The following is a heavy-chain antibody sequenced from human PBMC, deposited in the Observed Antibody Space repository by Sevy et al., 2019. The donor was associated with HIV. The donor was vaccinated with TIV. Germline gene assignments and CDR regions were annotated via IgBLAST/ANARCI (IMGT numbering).Heavy chain of an antibody. J-gene: IGHJ3*02. D-gene: IGHD3-10*01. CDR2: LYYSGST. V-gene: IGHV4-30-4*01. Sequence: SETLSLTCTISGDSITTNDYFWTWIRQSPGKGLEWIGYLYYSGSTAYNPSLKSRVSISTDTTKSHFSLNLNSVTGADTAIYYCARAVGFTRDAFDIWGQGITVTVSS. CDR3: ARAVGFTRDAFDI. CDR1: GDSITTNDYF.